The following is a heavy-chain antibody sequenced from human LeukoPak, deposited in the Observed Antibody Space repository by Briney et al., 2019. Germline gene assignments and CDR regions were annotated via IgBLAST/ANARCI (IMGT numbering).Heavy chain of an antibody. Sequence: SETLSLTCTVSGGSFSTYYWSWIRQPPGKGLEWIGYISYSGSTDYNPSLKSRVTMSLDTSKNQFSLKLSSVTAADTAVYYCARAVISFGAAVAKGFDCWGQGTLVTV. V-gene: IGHV4-59*01. J-gene: IGHJ4*02. CDR3: ARAVISFGAAVAKGFDC. CDR1: GGSFSTYY. D-gene: IGHD3-16*01. CDR2: ISYSGST.